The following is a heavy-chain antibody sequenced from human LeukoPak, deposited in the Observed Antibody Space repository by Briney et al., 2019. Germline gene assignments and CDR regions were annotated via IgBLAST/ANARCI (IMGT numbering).Heavy chain of an antibody. D-gene: IGHD3-22*01. CDR2: IIPILGIA. V-gene: IGHV1-69*04. CDR1: GGTFSSYA. Sequence: SVTVSFKASGGTFSSYAISWVRQAPGQGLEWMGRIIPILGIANYAQKFQGRVTITADKSTSTAYMELSSLRSEDTAVYYCARLNYYDSSGYAFDIWGQGTMVTVSS. CDR3: ARLNYYDSSGYAFDI. J-gene: IGHJ3*02.